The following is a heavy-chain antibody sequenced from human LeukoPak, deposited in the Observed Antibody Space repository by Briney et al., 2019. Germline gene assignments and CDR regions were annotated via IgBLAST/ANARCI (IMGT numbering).Heavy chain of an antibody. Sequence: GESLKISCEGSGYSFTSYWIGWVRQMPGKGLEWMGIIYPGYSDTRYSPSFQGQVTISAEESISTAYLQWSSLKASDTAMYYCARQGSGYSGYENIDYWGQGTLVTVSS. CDR1: GYSFTSYW. V-gene: IGHV5-51*01. CDR3: ARQGSGYSGYENIDY. CDR2: IYPGYSDT. J-gene: IGHJ4*02. D-gene: IGHD5-12*01.